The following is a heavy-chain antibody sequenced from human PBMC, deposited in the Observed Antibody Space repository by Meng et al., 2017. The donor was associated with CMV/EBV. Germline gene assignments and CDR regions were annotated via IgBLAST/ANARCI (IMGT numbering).Heavy chain of an antibody. CDR2: ISSSSSYI. Sequence: GGSLRLSCAASGFTFSSYSMNWVRQAPGKGLEWVSSISSSSSYIYYADSVKGRFTISRDNAKNSLYLQMNSLRVEDTAVYYCARDANGYGGNSGEGFDPWGQGTLVTVSS. D-gene: IGHD4-23*01. CDR3: ARDANGYGGNSGEGFDP. V-gene: IGHV3-21*01. J-gene: IGHJ5*02. CDR1: GFTFSSYS.